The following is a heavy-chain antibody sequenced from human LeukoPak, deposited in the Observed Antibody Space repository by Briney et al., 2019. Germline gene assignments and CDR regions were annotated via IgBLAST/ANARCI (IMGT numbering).Heavy chain of an antibody. CDR2: ISAYNGNT. J-gene: IGHJ4*02. Sequence: ASVKVSCKASGYTFTSYGTSWVRQAPGQGLEWMGWISAYNGNTNYAQKLQGRVTMTTDTSTSTAYMELRSLRSDDTAVYYCARDRMYCSSTSCYEAGYWGQGTLVTVSS. CDR3: ARDRMYCSSTSCYEAGY. D-gene: IGHD2-2*01. CDR1: GYTFTSYG. V-gene: IGHV1-18*01.